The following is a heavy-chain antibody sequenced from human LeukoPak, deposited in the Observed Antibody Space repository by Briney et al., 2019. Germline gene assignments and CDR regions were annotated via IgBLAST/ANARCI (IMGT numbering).Heavy chain of an antibody. CDR3: TRDRNDYGDHDAFDI. V-gene: IGHV3-21*01. CDR1: GFTFSDFA. D-gene: IGHD4-17*01. J-gene: IGHJ3*02. Sequence: PGGSLRLSCAASGFTFSDFAMNWVRQAPGKGLEWVSSITRVSAYTYYSESVRGRFTISRDNHKDLLYLQLNSLRGDDSGIYYCTRDRNDYGDHDAFDIWGQGTVVTVSS. CDR2: ITRVSAYT.